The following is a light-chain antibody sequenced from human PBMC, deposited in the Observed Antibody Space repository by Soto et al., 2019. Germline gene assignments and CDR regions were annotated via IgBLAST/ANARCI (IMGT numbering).Light chain of an antibody. CDR3: SSYAGSNNLGV. CDR2: EVS. Sequence: QSALTQPPSASGSPGQSVTISCTGTSSDVGGYNYVSWYQQHPGKAPKLMIYEVSKRPSGVPDRFSGSKSGNTASLTVSGIQAEYEADYYCSSYAGSNNLGVFGTGTKLTVL. V-gene: IGLV2-8*01. CDR1: SSDVGGYNY. J-gene: IGLJ1*01.